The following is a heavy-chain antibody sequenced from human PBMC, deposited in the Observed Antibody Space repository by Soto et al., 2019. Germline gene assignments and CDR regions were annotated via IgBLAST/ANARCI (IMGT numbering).Heavy chain of an antibody. CDR2: IYYSGST. D-gene: IGHD3-22*01. V-gene: IGHV4-30-4*01. CDR3: ARGDDSSGYYSY. Sequence: QVQLQESGPGLVKPSQTLSLTCTVSGGSISSGDYYWSWIRQPPGKGLEWIGYIYYSGSTYYNPSLKSRVTIAVDPSKNQFSLTLSSVTAAATAVYYCARGDDSSGYYSYWGQGTLVTVSS. CDR1: GGSISSGDYY. J-gene: IGHJ4*02.